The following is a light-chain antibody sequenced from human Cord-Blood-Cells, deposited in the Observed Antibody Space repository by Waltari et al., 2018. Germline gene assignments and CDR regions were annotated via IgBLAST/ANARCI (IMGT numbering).Light chain of an antibody. CDR3: SSYTSSSTRV. Sequence: QSALTQPASVSGSPGQSLTISCTGTSSDVGGYNYVSWYQQHPGKAPKLMIYEVINRPSGVSNRFSGSKSGNTASLTISGLQAEDEADYYCSSYTSSSTRVFGGGTKLTVL. V-gene: IGLV2-14*01. J-gene: IGLJ3*02. CDR2: EVI. CDR1: SSDVGGYNY.